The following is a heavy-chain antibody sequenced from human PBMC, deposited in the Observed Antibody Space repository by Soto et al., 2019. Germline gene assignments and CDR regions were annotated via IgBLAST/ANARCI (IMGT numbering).Heavy chain of an antibody. D-gene: IGHD3-9*01. V-gene: IGHV3-30*04. CDR1: GFTFSSHA. J-gene: IGHJ6*02. CDR2: ISYDGRHK. CDR3: ARDSVTVVRYFDWDYGLDV. Sequence: QVQLVESGGGVVQPGRSLRLSCAASGFTFSSHAMHWVRQAPGKGLEWVAVISYDGRHKYYADSVKGRFTISRDYSKDALYLQMNSLRDEDTALYYCARDSVTVVRYFDWDYGLDVWGRGTTVTVSS.